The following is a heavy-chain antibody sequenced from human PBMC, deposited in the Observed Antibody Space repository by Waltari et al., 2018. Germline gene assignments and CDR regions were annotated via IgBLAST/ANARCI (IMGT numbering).Heavy chain of an antibody. J-gene: IGHJ4*02. Sequence: QVQLQQSGPGLVKPSQPLSLTCAISGDSVSSKTAAWNWIRQSPSRGLEWLGRTYYRSRWYNNYAVSVKSRITINQDTSKNQFSLQLSSVTPEDTAVYYCARDPPDGYTYFDYWGQGTLVTVSS. V-gene: IGHV6-1*01. CDR1: GDSVSSKTAA. CDR3: ARDPPDGYTYFDY. D-gene: IGHD3-16*01. CDR2: TYYRSRWYN.